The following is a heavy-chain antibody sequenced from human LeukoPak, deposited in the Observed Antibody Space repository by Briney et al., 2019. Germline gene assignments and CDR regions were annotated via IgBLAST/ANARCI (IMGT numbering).Heavy chain of an antibody. V-gene: IGHV4-59*01. CDR3: ARVVTIFGVGRYYYYYYMDV. Sequence: PSETLSLTCTVSGGSISSYYWSWLRQPPGKELEWIGYIYYSGSTNYNPSLKSRVTISVDTSKNQFSLKLSSVTAADTAVYYCARVVTIFGVGRYYYYYYMDVWGKGTTVTVSS. CDR1: GGSISSYY. D-gene: IGHD3-3*01. J-gene: IGHJ6*03. CDR2: IYYSGST.